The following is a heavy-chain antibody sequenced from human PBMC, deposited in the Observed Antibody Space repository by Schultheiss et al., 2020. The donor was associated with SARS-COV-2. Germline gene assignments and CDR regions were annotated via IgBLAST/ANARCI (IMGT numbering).Heavy chain of an antibody. D-gene: IGHD5-18*01. Sequence: ASVKVSCKASGYTFTGYYMHWVRQAPGQGLEWMGWINPNSGGTNYAQKFQGRVTMTRDTSISTAYMELSRLRSDDTAVYYCAREGGYSYGQYYYYYYYMDVWGKGTTVTVSS. J-gene: IGHJ6*03. CDR2: INPNSGGT. CDR1: GYTFTGYY. V-gene: IGHV1-2*02. CDR3: AREGGYSYGQYYYYYYYMDV.